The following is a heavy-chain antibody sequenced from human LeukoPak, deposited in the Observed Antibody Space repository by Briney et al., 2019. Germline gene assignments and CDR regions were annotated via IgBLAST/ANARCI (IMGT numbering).Heavy chain of an antibody. J-gene: IGHJ3*02. Sequence: ASVKVSCKASGYTFTSYGISWVRQAPGQRLEWMGIINPSGGSTSYAQKFQGRVTMTRDMSTSTVYMELSSLRSEDTAVYYCAREKRVTAFDIWGQGTMVTVSS. CDR1: GYTFTSYG. CDR3: AREKRVTAFDI. CDR2: INPSGGST. V-gene: IGHV1-46*01.